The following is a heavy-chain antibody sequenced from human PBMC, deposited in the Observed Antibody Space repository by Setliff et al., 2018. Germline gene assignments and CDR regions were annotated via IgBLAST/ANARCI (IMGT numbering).Heavy chain of an antibody. CDR1: GDSISSRTYY. V-gene: IGHV4-61*09. Sequence: PSETLSLTCTVSGDSISSRTYYWSWIRQPAGKGLEWIGHIYTSWSTIYNPSLKGRLTISLDTSKNQFSLTLSSVTAADTAVYYWARMSGFLYTDVWGKGTKVTVSS. CDR3: ARMSGFLYTDV. J-gene: IGHJ6*03. CDR2: IYTSWST. D-gene: IGHD3-3*01.